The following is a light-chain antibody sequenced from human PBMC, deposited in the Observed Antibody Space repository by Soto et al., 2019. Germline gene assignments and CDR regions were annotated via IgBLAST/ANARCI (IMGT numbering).Light chain of an antibody. CDR2: DAS. CDR1: QSVTNS. J-gene: IGKJ5*01. Sequence: EIVLTQSPATLSLSPGERSTLSCRASQSVTNSLAWYQQKPGQAPRLLVYDASNRATGVPARFSGSGSGTDFTLSISSLEPEDFAVYYCQQRSNWLTFGQGTRLEIK. V-gene: IGKV3-11*01. CDR3: QQRSNWLT.